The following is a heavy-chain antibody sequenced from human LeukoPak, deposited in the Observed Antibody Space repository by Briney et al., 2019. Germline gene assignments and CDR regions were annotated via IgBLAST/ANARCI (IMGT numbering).Heavy chain of an antibody. D-gene: IGHD3-10*01. J-gene: IGHJ5*02. V-gene: IGHV1-2*02. CDR2: INPNSGGT. Sequence: ASVKVSCKASGYTFTGYYMHWVRQAPGQGLEWMGWINPNSGGTNYAQKFQGRVTMTRDTSISTAYMELSRLRSDDTAVYYCARDYYGSGSYWGKRYNWFDPWGQGTLVTVSS. CDR3: ARDYYGSGSYWGKRYNWFDP. CDR1: GYTFTGYY.